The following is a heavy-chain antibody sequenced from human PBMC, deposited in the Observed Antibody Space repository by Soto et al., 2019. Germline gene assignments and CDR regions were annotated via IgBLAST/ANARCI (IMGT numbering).Heavy chain of an antibody. CDR1: GGTFSRNT. CDR2: VTPIFWTA. CDR3: ARQFDFDRGGSYYAY. J-gene: IGHJ4*02. Sequence: SVKVSCKASGGTFSRNTISWGRQAPGQGPEGGGGVTPIFWTANYAQKVQGRVTITADDSTSTAHMELRRLRSEDTAVYYCARQFDFDRGGSYYAYWGQATLATVSS. D-gene: IGHD3-22*01. V-gene: IGHV1-69*13.